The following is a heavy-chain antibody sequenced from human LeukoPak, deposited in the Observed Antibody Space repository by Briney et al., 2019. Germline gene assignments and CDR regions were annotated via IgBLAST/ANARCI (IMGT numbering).Heavy chain of an antibody. V-gene: IGHV1-69*05. CDR2: IIPIFGTA. CDR3: AREDYYDSSGYFDY. CDR1: GGTFSSYA. Sequence: ASVKASCKASGGTFSSYAISWVRQAPGQGLEWMGRIIPIFGTANYAQKFQGRVTITTDESTSTAYMELSSLRSEDTAVYYCAREDYYDSSGYFDYWGQGTLVTVSS. D-gene: IGHD3-22*01. J-gene: IGHJ4*02.